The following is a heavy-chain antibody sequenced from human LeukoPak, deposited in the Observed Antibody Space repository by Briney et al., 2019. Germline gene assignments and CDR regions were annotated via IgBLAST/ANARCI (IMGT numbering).Heavy chain of an antibody. CDR2: IYHSGST. Sequence: KSSQTLSLTCAVSGGSISSGGYSWSWIRQPPGKGLERIGYIYHSGSTYYNPSLKSRVTISVDRSKNQFSLKLSSVTAADTAVYYCARGRGYYDSSGYNNWFDPWGQGTLVTVSS. V-gene: IGHV4-30-2*01. D-gene: IGHD3-22*01. CDR1: GGSISSGGYS. CDR3: ARGRGYYDSSGYNNWFDP. J-gene: IGHJ5*02.